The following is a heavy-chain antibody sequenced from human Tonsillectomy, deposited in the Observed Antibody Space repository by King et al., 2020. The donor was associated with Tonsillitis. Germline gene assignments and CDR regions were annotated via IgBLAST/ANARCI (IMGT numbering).Heavy chain of an antibody. CDR3: ARNHLTVRRVYYYGMDV. V-gene: IGHV3-64*07. J-gene: IGHJ6*02. CDR1: GFSFSSYG. Sequence: VQLVESGGGSVQPGGSLRLSCAASGFSFSSYGMHWVRQAPGKGLEYVSAISFDGGSRYYAGSVKGRFTISRDNSKNTLYLQMGSLRVEDMAVYYCARNHLTVRRVYYYGMDVWGQGTIVTVSS. D-gene: IGHD3-10*01. CDR2: ISFDGGSR.